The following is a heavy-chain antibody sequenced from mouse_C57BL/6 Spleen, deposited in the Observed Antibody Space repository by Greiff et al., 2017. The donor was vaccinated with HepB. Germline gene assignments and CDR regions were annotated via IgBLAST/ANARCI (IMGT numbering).Heavy chain of an antibody. CDR1: GYAFSSSW. Sequence: VKLMESGPELVKPGASVKISCKASGYAFSSSWMNWVKQRPGKGLEWIGRIYPGDGDTNYNGKFKGKATLTADKSSSTAYMQLSSLTSEDSAVYFCARWIGLYYAMDYWGQGTSVTVSS. D-gene: IGHD6-1*01. V-gene: IGHV1-82*01. CDR3: ARWIGLYYAMDY. J-gene: IGHJ4*01. CDR2: IYPGDGDT.